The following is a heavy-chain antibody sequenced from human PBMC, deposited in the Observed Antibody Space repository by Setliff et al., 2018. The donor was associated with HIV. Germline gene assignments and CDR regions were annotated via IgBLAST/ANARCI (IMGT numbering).Heavy chain of an antibody. CDR3: ARGFLTGRFGDHGELDY. Sequence: ASVKVSCQASGYTFTSYGISWVRQAPGQGLEWMGWISAYNGNTNYAQKLQGRVTMTTDTSTSTAYMELRSLRSDDAAVYYCARGFLTGRFGDHGELDYWGQGTLFTVPQ. D-gene: IGHD3-10*01. CDR2: ISAYNGNT. CDR1: GYTFTSYG. V-gene: IGHV1-18*01. J-gene: IGHJ4*02.